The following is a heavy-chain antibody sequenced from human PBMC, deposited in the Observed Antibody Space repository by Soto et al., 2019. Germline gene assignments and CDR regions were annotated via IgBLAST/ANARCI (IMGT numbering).Heavy chain of an antibody. CDR1: GDSLNNHY. CDR3: ERSSMVPVDYFDF. D-gene: IGHD3-10*01. V-gene: IGHV4-59*11. Sequence: PSETLSLTCSVSGDSLNNHYWTWIRQPPGKGLEWIGNIYDSGSTNYSPALKSRVSMSVDTSKNLFSLKMNSVTAADTAVYYCERSSMVPVDYFDFWGQGTVVTVS. J-gene: IGHJ4*02. CDR2: IYDSGST.